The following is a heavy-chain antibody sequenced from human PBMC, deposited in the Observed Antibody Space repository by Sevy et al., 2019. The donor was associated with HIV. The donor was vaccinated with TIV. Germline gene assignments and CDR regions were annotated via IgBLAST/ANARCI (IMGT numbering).Heavy chain of an antibody. CDR1: GYSFISYC. J-gene: IGHJ4*02. CDR2: VCPGDGYI. CDR3: ARQGDVDSFDY. Sequence: GESLKISCEASGYSFISYCSGWVRQLPGKGLEWVGIVCPGDGYIGYSPSFQGQVTISADQSITTAYLQWSSMKASDTAMYYCARQGDVDSFDYWGQGTLVTVSS. D-gene: IGHD2-21*01. V-gene: IGHV5-51*01.